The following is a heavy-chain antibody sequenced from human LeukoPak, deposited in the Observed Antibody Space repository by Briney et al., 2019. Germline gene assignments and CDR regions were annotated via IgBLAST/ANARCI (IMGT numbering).Heavy chain of an antibody. CDR2: INASGGNT. D-gene: IGHD5-18*01. J-gene: IGHJ4*02. Sequence: QTGGSLRLSCAASGFTFSTYAMSWVRQAPGKGLEWVSAINASGGNTYYADSVKGRFTISRDNSRNTLFLQMDSLRAEDTPGYYCAKMEFSYGYHPPPYYFDYWGQGTLVTVSS. CDR1: GFTFSTYA. CDR3: AKMEFSYGYHPPPYYFDY. V-gene: IGHV3-23*01.